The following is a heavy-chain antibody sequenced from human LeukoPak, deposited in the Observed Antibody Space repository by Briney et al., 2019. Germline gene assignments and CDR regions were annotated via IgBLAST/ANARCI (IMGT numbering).Heavy chain of an antibody. D-gene: IGHD3-9*01. CDR1: GFTFDDYS. CDR2: ISWDGGST. J-gene: IGHJ4*02. Sequence: GGSLRLSCAASGFTFDDYSMHWVRQTPGKGLEWVSLISWDGGSTYYGDSVKGRFTTSRDNSKNSLYLHMNSLKTDGTALYYCAKVTPSHDILTGYYDFWGQGTLVTVSS. V-gene: IGHV3-43*01. CDR3: AKVTPSHDILTGYYDF.